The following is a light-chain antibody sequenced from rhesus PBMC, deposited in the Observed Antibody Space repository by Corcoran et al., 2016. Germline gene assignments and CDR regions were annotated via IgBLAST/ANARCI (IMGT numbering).Light chain of an antibody. Sequence: DIQMTQSPSSLSASVGDTVTITCRASQGISSWLAWYQQKPGKVLKLLIYKAYSLQSGVPSRFSGSGSGTDFTLDISSLHSEDFATYYCQQYSSRPYSFGQGTKVEIK. CDR2: KAY. J-gene: IGKJ2*01. CDR3: QQYSSRPYS. V-gene: IGKV1-22*01. CDR1: QGISSW.